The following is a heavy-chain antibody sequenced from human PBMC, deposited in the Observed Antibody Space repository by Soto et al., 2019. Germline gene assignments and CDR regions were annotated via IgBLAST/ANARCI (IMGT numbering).Heavy chain of an antibody. J-gene: IGHJ4*02. CDR2: ISSTTNYI. V-gene: IGHV3-21*06. D-gene: IGHD2-15*01. Sequence: PGGSLRLSCAASGFTYTRYSMNWVRQAPGKGLEWVSSISSTTNYIYYGDSMKGRFTISRDNAKNSLYLEMNSLRAEDTAVYYCARDFYGGFSYGPGDNWGQGTLVTVSS. CDR1: GFTYTRYS. CDR3: ARDFYGGFSYGPGDN.